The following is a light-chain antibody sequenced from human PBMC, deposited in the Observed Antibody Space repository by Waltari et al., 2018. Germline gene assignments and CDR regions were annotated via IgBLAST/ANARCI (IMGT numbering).Light chain of an antibody. CDR2: EVS. CDR1: SSDIGKYDY. Sequence: QSALTQPAAVSGSPGQSITISRTGTSSDIGKYDYVSWYQQYPGKAPKPIIHEVSHRHSGVSLTLPPSRYAGPASLTISGLQADDEDEYYCTSYIVTRTTCVFGRGTKLTVL. J-gene: IGLJ3*02. V-gene: IGLV2-14*01. CDR3: TSYIVTRTTCV.